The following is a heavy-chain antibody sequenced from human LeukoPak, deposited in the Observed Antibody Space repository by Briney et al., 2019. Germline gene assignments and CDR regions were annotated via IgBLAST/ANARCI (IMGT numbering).Heavy chain of an antibody. CDR3: AGLFDL. Sequence: PSETLSLTCTVSGGSISSSSYYWGWIRQPPGKGLVWIGSIYYSGSTYCNPSLKSRVTISVDTSKNQFALKLSSVTAAGAAVYYCAGLFDLWGRGTLVTVSS. CDR2: IYYSGST. J-gene: IGHJ2*01. V-gene: IGHV4-39*01. CDR1: GGSISSSSYY.